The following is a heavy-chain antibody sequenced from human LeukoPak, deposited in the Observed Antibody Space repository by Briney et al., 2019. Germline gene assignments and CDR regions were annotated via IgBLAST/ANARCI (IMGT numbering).Heavy chain of an antibody. V-gene: IGHV3-74*01. D-gene: IGHD3-16*01. Sequence: QXPGKGXMCVSRITTDGTTTWYADSVKGRFTVSRDNAKNTLFLEMNSLRDEDTAVYYCAGDYIWGRLFWGQGTLVTVSS. CDR3: AGDYIWGRLF. J-gene: IGHJ4*01. CDR2: ITTDGTTT.